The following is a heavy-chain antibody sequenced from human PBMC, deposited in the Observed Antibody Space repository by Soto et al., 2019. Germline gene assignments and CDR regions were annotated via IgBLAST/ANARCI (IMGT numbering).Heavy chain of an antibody. CDR2: IYYSGST. CDR3: ARYSSYYDSSGQGYYFDY. V-gene: IGHV4-39*01. Sequence: QLQLQESGPGLVKPSETLSLTCTVSGGSISSSSYYWGWIRQPPGKGLEWIGSIYYSGSTYYNPSLKSRVTISVDTSKNQFSLKLSSVTAADTAVYYCARYSSYYDSSGQGYYFDYWGQGTLVTVSS. D-gene: IGHD3-22*01. J-gene: IGHJ4*02. CDR1: GGSISSSSYY.